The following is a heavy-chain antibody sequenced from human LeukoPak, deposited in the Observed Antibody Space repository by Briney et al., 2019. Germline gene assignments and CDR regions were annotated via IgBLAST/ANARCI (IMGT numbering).Heavy chain of an antibody. J-gene: IGHJ6*03. D-gene: IGHD1-1*01. CDR3: ARDYKFSYYMDV. Sequence: GGSLRLSCAASGFTFSSYWMHWVRQAPGKGLVWVSRINTDGSSTSYADSVKGRFTISRDNAKNSLYLQMNSLRAEDTAVYYCARDYKFSYYMDVWGKGTTVTVSS. CDR1: GFTFSSYW. V-gene: IGHV3-74*01. CDR2: INTDGSST.